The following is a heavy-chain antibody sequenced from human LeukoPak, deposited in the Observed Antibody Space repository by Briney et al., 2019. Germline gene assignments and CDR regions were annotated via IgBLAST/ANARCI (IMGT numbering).Heavy chain of an antibody. D-gene: IGHD6-19*01. V-gene: IGHV3-7*01. J-gene: IGHJ4*02. CDR2: IKQDGSEK. CDR3: ARELGHGSGFWYFDY. Sequence: GGSLRLSCAASGFTFSSYWMSWVRQAPGKGLEWVANIKQDGSEKYYVDSVKGRFTISRDNAKNSLYLQMNSLRAEDTAVYYCARELGHGSGFWYFDYWGQGTLVTVSS. CDR1: GFTFSSYW.